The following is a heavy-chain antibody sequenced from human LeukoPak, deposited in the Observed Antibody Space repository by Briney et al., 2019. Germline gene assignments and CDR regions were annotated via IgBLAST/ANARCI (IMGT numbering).Heavy chain of an antibody. Sequence: ASVKVSCKASGYTFSKYGISWLRQAPGKGLEWMGWISVYNDNTKYAQKFQGRVTMTTETSTSTAYMELRSLRSDDTAVYYCARDGTFYSGSYSYYLDYWGQGTLVTVSS. CDR3: ARDGTFYSGSYSYYLDY. D-gene: IGHD1-26*01. CDR1: GYTFSKYG. J-gene: IGHJ4*02. CDR2: ISVYNDNT. V-gene: IGHV1-18*01.